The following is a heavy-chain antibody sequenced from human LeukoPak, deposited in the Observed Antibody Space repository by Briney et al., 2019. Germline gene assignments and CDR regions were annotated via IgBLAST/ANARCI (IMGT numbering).Heavy chain of an antibody. CDR2: IFSDGTT. J-gene: IGHJ5*02. Sequence: GGSLRLSCAASGHIVSGNYMSCVRQGQGKGLEWISVIFSDGTTHYADSVKGRFTISRDNSKTTVYLQMNSLTVEDTAVYYCARGLPLQFIVRALDPRGRGTLVTVSS. D-gene: IGHD5/OR15-5a*01. V-gene: IGHV3-66*01. CDR1: GHIVSGNY. CDR3: ARGLPLQFIVRALDP.